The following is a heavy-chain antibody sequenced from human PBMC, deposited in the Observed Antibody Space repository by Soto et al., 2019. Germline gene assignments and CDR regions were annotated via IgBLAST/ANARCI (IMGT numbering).Heavy chain of an antibody. J-gene: IGHJ4*02. Sequence: DVQLLESGGGLVQPEGSLRLSCAASGFTFSSYAMGWVRQGPGKGLEWVAVVSIGGSTHYADSVRGRFTISRDNSQHTLSLQMNSLPAEDTAVYFCAKRRGAGGHFDYWGQGALVTVSS. CDR3: AKRRGAGGHFDY. D-gene: IGHD2-15*01. V-gene: IGHV3-23*01. CDR2: VSIGGST. CDR1: GFTFSSYA.